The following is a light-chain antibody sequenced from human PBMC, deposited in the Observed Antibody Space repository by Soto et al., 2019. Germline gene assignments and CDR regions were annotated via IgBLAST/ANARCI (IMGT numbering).Light chain of an antibody. V-gene: IGLV1-51*01. CDR2: DNN. Sequence: QSVLTQPPSVSAAPGQTVTISCSGSSSNIGNNYVSWYQQLPGTAPKLLIYDNNQRPSGIPDRFSGSKSGTSATLGITGLQTGDEADYYCGTWDSSLSVWVFGGGTKLTVL. J-gene: IGLJ3*02. CDR1: SSNIGNNY. CDR3: GTWDSSLSVWV.